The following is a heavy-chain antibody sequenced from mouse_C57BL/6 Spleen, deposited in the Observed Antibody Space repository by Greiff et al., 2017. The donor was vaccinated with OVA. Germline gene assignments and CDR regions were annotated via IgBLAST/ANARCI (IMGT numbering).Heavy chain of an antibody. J-gene: IGHJ4*01. D-gene: IGHD1-1*01. V-gene: IGHV3-8*01. CDR1: GYSITSDY. CDR2: ISYSGST. CDR3: ARFITTSLGAMDY. Sequence: EVMLVESGPGLAKPSQTLSLTCSVTGYSITSDYWNWIRKFPGNKLEYMGYISYSGSTYYNPSLKSRISITRDTSKNQYYLQLNSVTTEDTATYYCARFITTSLGAMDYWGQGTSVTVSS.